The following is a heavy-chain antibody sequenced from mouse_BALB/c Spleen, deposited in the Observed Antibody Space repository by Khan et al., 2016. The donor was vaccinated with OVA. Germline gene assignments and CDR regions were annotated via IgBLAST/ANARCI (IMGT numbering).Heavy chain of an antibody. Sequence: QVQLKQSGPELKKPGETVKISCKASGYTFTNYGMNWVKQSPGKALKWMGWINTYTGEPTYADDFKGRFAFSLETSASTAYLQINNLKDEDTATYFCARPPNLSETLDHWGQGTSVTVSS. CDR3: ARPPNLSETLDH. CDR2: INTYTGEP. CDR1: GYTFTNYG. J-gene: IGHJ4*01. V-gene: IGHV9-3-1*01. D-gene: IGHD4-1*02.